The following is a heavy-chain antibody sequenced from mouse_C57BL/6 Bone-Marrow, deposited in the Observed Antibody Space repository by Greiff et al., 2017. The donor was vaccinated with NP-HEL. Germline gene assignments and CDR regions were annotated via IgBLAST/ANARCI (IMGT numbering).Heavy chain of an antibody. CDR1: GYTFTSYG. J-gene: IGHJ1*03. V-gene: IGHV1-58*01. CDR3: ARRTLYYGNYVDWYFDV. D-gene: IGHD2-1*01. CDR2: IYIGNGYT. Sequence: EVKLLESGAELVRPGSSVKMSCKTSGYTFTSYGINWVKQRPGQGLEWIGYIYIGNGYTEYNEKFKGKATLTSDTSSSPAYMQLSSLTSEDSAIYFCARRTLYYGNYVDWYFDVWGTGTTVTVSS.